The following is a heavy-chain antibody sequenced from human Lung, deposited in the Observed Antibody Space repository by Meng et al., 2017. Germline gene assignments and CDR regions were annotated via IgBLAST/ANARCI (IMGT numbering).Heavy chain of an antibody. Sequence: VQPQTWGAVLLKPSETMSLPCVVSGGSFSDYYWSWIRQPPGKRLEWIGEINHSGTTNYTPSLESRATISVDTSQNTLSLKLSSVTAADSAVYYCARGPTTMAHDFDYWGQGTLVTVSS. D-gene: IGHD4-11*01. V-gene: IGHV4-34*01. CDR2: INHSGTT. J-gene: IGHJ4*02. CDR1: GGSFSDYY. CDR3: ARGPTTMAHDFDY.